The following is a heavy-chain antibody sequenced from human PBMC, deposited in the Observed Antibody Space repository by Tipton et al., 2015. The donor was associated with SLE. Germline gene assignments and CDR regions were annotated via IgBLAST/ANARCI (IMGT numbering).Heavy chain of an antibody. J-gene: IGHJ4*02. D-gene: IGHD2/OR15-2a*01. CDR3: ARSSSVRTLLWPTFAY. CDR2: FYHRGTT. Sequence: TLSLTCSVSGHSISSGFYWGWIRQSPGKGLEWIGNFYHRGTTYYNPSLKSRVTISADTSKNHLSLKLTSVTAADTAVYFCARSSSVRTLLWPTFAYWGQATLVTVSS. V-gene: IGHV4-38-2*01. CDR1: GHSISSGFY.